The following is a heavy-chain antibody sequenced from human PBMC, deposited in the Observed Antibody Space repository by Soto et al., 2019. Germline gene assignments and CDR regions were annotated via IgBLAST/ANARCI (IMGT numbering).Heavy chain of an antibody. CDR1: GFTFSNSG. V-gene: IGHV3-23*01. Sequence: DVQLLESGGALVQSGGSLRLSCAASGFTFSNSGMTWVRQAPGGGPEWVSSISGSGINTYYADSVRGRFTISRDNSKNTLYLQMNSLRAEDTAVYYCAKDRRSTGNYGYFDYWGQGTLVTVSS. CDR2: ISGSGINT. D-gene: IGHD1-7*01. J-gene: IGHJ4*02. CDR3: AKDRRSTGNYGYFDY.